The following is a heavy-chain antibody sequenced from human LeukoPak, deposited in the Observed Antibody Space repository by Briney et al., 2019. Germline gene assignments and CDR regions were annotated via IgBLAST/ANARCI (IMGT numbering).Heavy chain of an antibody. Sequence: GASVKVSCKASGGTFSSYAISWVRQAPGQGLEWMGGIIPIFGTANYAQKFQGRVTITTDESTSTAYMELSSLRSEDTAVYYCARGGGYGDYGFHWFDYWGQGTLVTVSS. J-gene: IGHJ5*01. V-gene: IGHV1-69*05. CDR1: GGTFSSYA. D-gene: IGHD4-17*01. CDR3: ARGGGYGDYGFHWFDY. CDR2: IIPIFGTA.